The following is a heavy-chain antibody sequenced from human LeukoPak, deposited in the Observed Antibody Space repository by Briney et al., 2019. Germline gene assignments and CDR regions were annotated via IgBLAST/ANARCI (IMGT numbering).Heavy chain of an antibody. CDR3: ARDHSSSGEGNWFDP. CDR2: IIPIFGTA. V-gene: IGHV1-69*05. D-gene: IGHD6-6*01. Sequence: SVKVSCKASGGTFSSYAISWVRQAPGQGLEWMGRIIPIFGTANYAQKFQGRVTITTDESTSTAYMELSSLRSEDTAVYYCARDHSSSGEGNWFDPWGQGALVTVSS. J-gene: IGHJ5*02. CDR1: GGTFSSYA.